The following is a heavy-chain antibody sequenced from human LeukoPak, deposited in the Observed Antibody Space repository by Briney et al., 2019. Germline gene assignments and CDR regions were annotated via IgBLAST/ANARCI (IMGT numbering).Heavy chain of an antibody. V-gene: IGHV5-51*01. J-gene: IGHJ3*02. D-gene: IGHD3-22*01. Sequence: GESLKISCKGSGYSFTSYWIGWVRQMPGKGLEWMGIIYPGDSDTRYSPSFQGQVTISADKSISTAYLQWSSLKASDTAMYYCARRASSGYYPVEVDAFDIWGQGTMVTVSS. CDR2: IYPGDSDT. CDR3: ARRASSGYYPVEVDAFDI. CDR1: GYSFTSYW.